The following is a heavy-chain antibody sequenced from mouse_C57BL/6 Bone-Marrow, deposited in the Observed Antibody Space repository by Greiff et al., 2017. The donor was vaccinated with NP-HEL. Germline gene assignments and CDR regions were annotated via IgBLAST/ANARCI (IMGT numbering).Heavy chain of an antibody. D-gene: IGHD2-3*01. CDR2: INPYNGGT. J-gene: IGHJ1*03. V-gene: IGHV1-19*01. CDR3: ARSDGYPWYFDV. CDR1: GYTFTDYY. Sequence: VQLQQSGAELVKPGASVKLSCKASGYTFTDYYMNWVKQSHGKSLEWIGVINPYNGGTSYNQKFKGKATLTVDKSSSTAYMELNSLTSEDSAVYYCARSDGYPWYFDVWGTGTTVTVSS.